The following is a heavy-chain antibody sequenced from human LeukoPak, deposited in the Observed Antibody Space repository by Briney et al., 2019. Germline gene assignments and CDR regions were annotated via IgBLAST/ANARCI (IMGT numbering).Heavy chain of an antibody. V-gene: IGHV1-8*01. CDR1: GYTFTSYD. CDR2: MNPNSGNT. J-gene: IGHJ4*02. D-gene: IGHD1-26*01. Sequence: ASVKVSCKASGYTFTSYDINWVRQATGQGLEWMGWMNPNSGNTGYAQEFQGRVTMSRDTSISTAYMELSRLRSDDTAVYYCARDPYSGSYLWGERVDYWGQGTLVTVSS. CDR3: ARDPYSGSYLWGERVDY.